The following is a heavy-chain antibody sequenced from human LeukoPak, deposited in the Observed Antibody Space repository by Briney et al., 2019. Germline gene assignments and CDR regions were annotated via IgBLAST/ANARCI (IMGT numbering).Heavy chain of an antibody. CDR3: ARGHSYGSPGAFDI. V-gene: IGHV4-61*01. Sequence: PSETLSLTCTVSGGSISSSSYYWSWIRQPPGTGLEWIGYIYYSGSTNYNPSLKSRVTISVDTSKNQFSLKLSSVTAADTAVYYCARGHSYGSPGAFDIWGQGTMVTVSS. CDR2: IYYSGST. J-gene: IGHJ3*02. D-gene: IGHD5-18*01. CDR1: GGSISSSSYY.